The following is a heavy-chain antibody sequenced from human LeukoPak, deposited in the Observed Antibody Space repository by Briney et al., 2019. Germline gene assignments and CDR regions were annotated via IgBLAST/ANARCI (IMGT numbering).Heavy chain of an antibody. Sequence: PSETLSLTCTVSGGSISSYYWSWIRQPPGKGLEWIGYILYSGTTNSNPSLKSRLTISVDTSKNQISLKLSSVTAADTAVYYCARMGGYSGYATHWGQGTLVTVSS. CDR2: ILYSGTT. D-gene: IGHD5-12*01. CDR1: GGSISSYY. J-gene: IGHJ4*02. V-gene: IGHV4-59*08. CDR3: ARMGGYSGYATH.